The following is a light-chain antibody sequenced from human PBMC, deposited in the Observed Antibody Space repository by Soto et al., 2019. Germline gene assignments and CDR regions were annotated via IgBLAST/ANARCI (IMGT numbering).Light chain of an antibody. Sequence: DIQMTQSPSTLSASVGDRVTITCRASQSISSWLAWYQQKPGKAPKLLIYDASSLERGVPSRFSGSGSGTELSLTTSSLPPADFATYYCQQYNSYSFTFGPGTKVDIK. CDR1: QSISSW. J-gene: IGKJ3*01. CDR2: DAS. V-gene: IGKV1-5*01. CDR3: QQYNSYSFT.